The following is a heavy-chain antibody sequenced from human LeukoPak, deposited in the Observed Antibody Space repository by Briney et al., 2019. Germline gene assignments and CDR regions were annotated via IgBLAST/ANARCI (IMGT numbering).Heavy chain of an antibody. CDR2: IYTSGST. D-gene: IGHD3-22*01. CDR1: GGSISSYY. J-gene: IGHJ5*02. V-gene: IGHV4-4*07. Sequence: SETLSLTCTVSGGSISSYYWSWIRQPAGKGLEWIGRIYTSGSTNYNPSLKSRVTMSVDTSKHQFSLKLSSVTAADTAVYYCARAGSYYDSSGKYNWFDPWGQGTLVTVSS. CDR3: ARAGSYYDSSGKYNWFDP.